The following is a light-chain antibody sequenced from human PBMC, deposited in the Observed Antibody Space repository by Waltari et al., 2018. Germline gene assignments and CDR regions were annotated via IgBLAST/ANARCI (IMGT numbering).Light chain of an antibody. V-gene: IGKV4-1*01. CDR2: WAS. CDR1: QSVFKTYNNRNY. Sequence: DIVVTQSPASLAVSLGARVHMHGKSSQSVFKTYNNRNYLSWFQQKPGQPPKLLISWASTRESGVPDRFSGSGSGTDFTLTISSLQAEDGAVYYCQQYYDNWTFGQGTKVEIK. J-gene: IGKJ1*01. CDR3: QQYYDNWT.